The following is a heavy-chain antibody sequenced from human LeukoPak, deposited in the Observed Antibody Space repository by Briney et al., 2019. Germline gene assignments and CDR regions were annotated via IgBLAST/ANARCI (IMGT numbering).Heavy chain of an antibody. V-gene: IGHV3-23*01. CDR3: AKDDYDSSGYYLDYFDY. D-gene: IGHD3-22*01. CDR2: ISGSGGST. CDR1: GFTFSSYA. Sequence: GGSLRLSCAASGFTFSSYAMSWVRQAPGKGLEWVSAISGSGGSTYYADSVKGRFTISRDNSKNTLYLQMNSLRAEDTAVYYCAKDDYDSSGYYLDYFDYWGQGTLVTVSS. J-gene: IGHJ4*02.